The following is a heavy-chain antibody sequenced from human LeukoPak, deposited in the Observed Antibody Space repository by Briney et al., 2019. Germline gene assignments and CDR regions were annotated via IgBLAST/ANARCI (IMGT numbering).Heavy chain of an antibody. Sequence: SVKVSCKASGGTFSSYAISWVRQAPGQGLEWMGGIIPIFGTANYAQKFQGRVTITADESTSTAYMELSSLRSDDTAVYYCARTPTRDYYDSSGYNAYWGQGTLVTVSS. J-gene: IGHJ4*02. CDR3: ARTPTRDYYDSSGYNAY. CDR2: IIPIFGTA. D-gene: IGHD3-22*01. V-gene: IGHV1-69*01. CDR1: GGTFSSYA.